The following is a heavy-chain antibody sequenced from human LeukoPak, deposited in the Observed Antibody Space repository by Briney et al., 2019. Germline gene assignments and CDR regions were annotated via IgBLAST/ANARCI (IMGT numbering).Heavy chain of an antibody. Sequence: GASLRLSCAASGFTFGSYAMSWVRQAPGKGLEWVSAISGSGGGTYYADSVKGRFTISRDNSKNTLYLQMNSLRAEDTAVYYCAKDGPTTLDNWFDPWGQGTLVTVSS. J-gene: IGHJ5*02. CDR2: ISGSGGGT. D-gene: IGHD1-26*01. V-gene: IGHV3-23*01. CDR1: GFTFGSYA. CDR3: AKDGPTTLDNWFDP.